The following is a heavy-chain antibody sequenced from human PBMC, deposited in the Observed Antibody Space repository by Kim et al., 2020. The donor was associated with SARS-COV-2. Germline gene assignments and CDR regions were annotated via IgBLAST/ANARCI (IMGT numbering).Heavy chain of an antibody. CDR2: INPSGGST. CDR1: GYTFTSYY. J-gene: IGHJ6*02. V-gene: IGHV1-46*01. D-gene: IGHD6-6*01. CDR3: ARDLLLYSSSSYYYYGMDV. Sequence: ASVKVSCKASGYTFTSYYMHWVRQAPGQGLEWMGIINPSGGSTSYAQKFQGRVTMTRDTSTSTVYMELSSLRSEDTAVYYCARDLLLYSSSSYYYYGMDVWGQGTTVTVSS.